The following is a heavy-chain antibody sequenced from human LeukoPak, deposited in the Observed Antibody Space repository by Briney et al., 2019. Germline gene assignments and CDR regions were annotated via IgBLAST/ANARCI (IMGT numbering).Heavy chain of an antibody. D-gene: IGHD6-13*01. CDR1: GGSISSYY. Sequence: SETLSLTCTVSGGSISSYYWSWIRQPPGKGLEWIGFIYYSGSTNYNPSLKSRVTISVDTSKIQFFLNLRSVTAADTAVYYCARVPRIEAGATGDWFDPWGQGTVVTVSS. J-gene: IGHJ5*02. V-gene: IGHV4-59*01. CDR3: ARVPRIEAGATGDWFDP. CDR2: IYYSGST.